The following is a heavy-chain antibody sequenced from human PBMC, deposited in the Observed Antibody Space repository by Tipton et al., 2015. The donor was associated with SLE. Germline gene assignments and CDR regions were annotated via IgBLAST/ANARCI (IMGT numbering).Heavy chain of an antibody. J-gene: IGHJ6*02. CDR2: IKQDGSEK. V-gene: IGHV3-7*01. CDR3: ARDFSSGWPYYYYYYGMDV. CDR1: GFTLSSYW. Sequence: SLRLSCAASGFTLSSYWMSWVRQAPGKGLEWVANIKQDGSEKYYEDSVKGRFTISRDNAKNSLYLQMNSLRAEDTAVYYCARDFSSGWPYYYYYYGMDVWGQGTTVTVSS. D-gene: IGHD6-19*01.